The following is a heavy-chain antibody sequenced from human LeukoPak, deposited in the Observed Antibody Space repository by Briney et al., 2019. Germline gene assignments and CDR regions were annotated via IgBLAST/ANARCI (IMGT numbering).Heavy chain of an antibody. CDR1: GFSFSCYA. CDR3: AKDPSKSAWPLSDY. V-gene: IGHV3-23*01. CDR2: ITGSTNRT. Sequence: GGSLRLSCAPSGFSFSCYAMSWVRQAPGKGLEWVSTITGSTNRTYYADSVKGRFTISRDNSKNTVYLQMNSLRAEDTALYYCAKDPSKSAWPLSDYWGQGTLVTASS. D-gene: IGHD3-3*01. J-gene: IGHJ4*02.